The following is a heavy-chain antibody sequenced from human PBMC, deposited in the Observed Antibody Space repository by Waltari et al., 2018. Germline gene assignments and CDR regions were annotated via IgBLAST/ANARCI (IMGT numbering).Heavy chain of an antibody. CDR1: GGYFSGYY. CDR3: ARCRDTLAGYGSGIWGPNWFDP. Sequence: QVQLQQWGAGLLTPAETLSLTCAVYGGYFSGYYWSWIRPPPGKGLEWIGEITHSGSTNSNPSLKRRVTIPVDTSKNQFSLKLSSVTAADTAVYYWARCRDTLAGYGSGIWGPNWFDPCGQGTLVTVSS. D-gene: IGHD3-10*01. V-gene: IGHV4-34*01. J-gene: IGHJ5*02. CDR2: ITHSGST.